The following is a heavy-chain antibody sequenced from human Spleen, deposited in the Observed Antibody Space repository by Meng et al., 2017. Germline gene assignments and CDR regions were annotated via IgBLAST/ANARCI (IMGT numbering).Heavy chain of an antibody. V-gene: IGHV1-69*06. Sequence: QGWLVGSGAGGKKAGASGKVAWKVSGGTFSRYAISCVRLAPGQGLEWMGGTIPLFGTPNYAQKFQGRVKITADKSTSTVYVEMSSLTSGDTAVYYCAKGVTEYSGVDYWGQGTLVTVSS. CDR2: TIPLFGTP. J-gene: IGHJ4*02. CDR1: GGTFSRYA. D-gene: IGHD5-12*01. CDR3: AKGVTEYSGVDY.